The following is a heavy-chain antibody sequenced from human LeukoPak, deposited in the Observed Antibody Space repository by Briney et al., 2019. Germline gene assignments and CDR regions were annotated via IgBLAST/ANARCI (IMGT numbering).Heavy chain of an antibody. Sequence: ASVKVSCKASGYTFTGYYMHWVRQAPGQGLEWMGWINPNSGGTNYAQKFQGRVTMTRDTSISTAYMELSGLRSDDTAVYYCARDGQVEGVVIICNYWGQGTLVTVSS. J-gene: IGHJ4*02. CDR3: ARDGQVEGVVIICNY. CDR1: GYTFTGYY. V-gene: IGHV1-2*02. CDR2: INPNSGGT. D-gene: IGHD3-3*01.